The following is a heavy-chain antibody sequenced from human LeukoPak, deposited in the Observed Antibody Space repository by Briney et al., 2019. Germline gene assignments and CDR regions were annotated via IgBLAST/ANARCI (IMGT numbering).Heavy chain of an antibody. J-gene: IGHJ4*02. Sequence: GESLKISCKGSGYSFTSYWIGWVRQMPGKGLEWMGIIYPGGSDTRYSPSFQGQVTISADRSISTAYLQWSSLKASDTAMYYCVRGRGSCSSTTCYIFDYWGQGTLVTVSS. CDR2: IYPGGSDT. V-gene: IGHV5-51*01. CDR1: GYSFTSYW. CDR3: VRGRGSCSSTTCYIFDY. D-gene: IGHD2-2*02.